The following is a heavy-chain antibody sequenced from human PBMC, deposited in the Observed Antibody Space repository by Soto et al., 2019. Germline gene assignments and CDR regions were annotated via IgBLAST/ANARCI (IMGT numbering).Heavy chain of an antibody. CDR1: GGSIRSGGYY. J-gene: IGHJ6*02. D-gene: IGHD5-18*01. V-gene: IGHV4-31*03. CDR2: IYYSGST. Sequence: PSETLSLTCTVSGGSIRSGGYYWSRVRQSPRRGLEWIGNIYYSGSTYYNPSLKSRLTISVDTSKNQFSLNLSSVTAADTAVYYCARDRLMATAGTARHYFGLDVWGQGTTVTVSS. CDR3: ARDRLMATAGTARHYFGLDV.